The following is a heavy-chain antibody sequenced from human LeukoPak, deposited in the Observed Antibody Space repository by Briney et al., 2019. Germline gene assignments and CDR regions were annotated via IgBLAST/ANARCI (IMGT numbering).Heavy chain of an antibody. J-gene: IGHJ4*02. CDR3: ARAVPISPAYGDPFFDY. D-gene: IGHD4-17*01. Sequence: GRSLRLSCAPSGFTFSSFAMHWVRQAPGKGREWVAVIWYDGSNKYYADSVKGRFTISRDNSKNTLYLQMNSLRAEDTAVYYCARAVPISPAYGDPFFDYWGQGTLVTVSS. CDR2: IWYDGSNK. CDR1: GFTFSSFA. V-gene: IGHV3-33*01.